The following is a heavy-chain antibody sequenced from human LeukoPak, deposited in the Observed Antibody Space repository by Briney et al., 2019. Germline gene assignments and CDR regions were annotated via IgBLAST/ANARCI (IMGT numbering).Heavy chain of an antibody. CDR1: GFTFSDYY. J-gene: IGHJ4*02. Sequence: GGSLRLSCAASGFTFSDYYMSWVRQAPGKGLEWVSAISGSGGSTYYADSVKGRFTISRDNSKNTLYLQMNSLRAEDTAVYYCARSPHYCSGGSCYPYYFDYWGQGTLVTVSS. CDR3: ARSPHYCSGGSCYPYYFDY. V-gene: IGHV3-23*01. D-gene: IGHD2-15*01. CDR2: ISGSGGST.